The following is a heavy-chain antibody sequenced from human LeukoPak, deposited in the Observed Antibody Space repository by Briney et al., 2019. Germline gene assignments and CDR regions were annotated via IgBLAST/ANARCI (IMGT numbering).Heavy chain of an antibody. CDR2: INPNSGGT. V-gene: IGHV1-2*02. CDR3: AKYYYDSYEGYYFDY. CDR1: GYTFTGSY. J-gene: IGHJ4*02. D-gene: IGHD3-22*01. Sequence: ASVKVSCKASGYTFTGSYMHWVRQAPGQGLEWMGWINPNSGGTNYAQMFQGRVTMTRDTSIGTAYMELSRLKSDDTAVYYCAKYYYDSYEGYYFDYWGQGTLVTVSS.